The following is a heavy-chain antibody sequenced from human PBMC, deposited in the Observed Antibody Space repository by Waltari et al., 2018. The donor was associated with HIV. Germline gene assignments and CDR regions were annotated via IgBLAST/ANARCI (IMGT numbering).Heavy chain of an antibody. CDR3: ARLKYSSGFFDY. Sequence: QVQLVESGGGLVHPGGSLRLYCATSGFTFRDSYLTWIRQAPGKGLEWVSYIRSDTDTIYYADSVKGRFTISRDNAKNSLYLQMNRLSVEDTAVHYCARLKYSSGFFDYWGQGALVTVSS. CDR2: IRSDTDTI. J-gene: IGHJ4*02. V-gene: IGHV3-11*01. CDR1: GFTFRDSY. D-gene: IGHD6-19*01.